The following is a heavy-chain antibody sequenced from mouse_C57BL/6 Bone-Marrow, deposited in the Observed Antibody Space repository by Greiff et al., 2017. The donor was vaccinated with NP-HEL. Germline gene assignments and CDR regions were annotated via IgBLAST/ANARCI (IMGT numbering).Heavy chain of an antibody. CDR1: GFTFSDFY. CDR2: SRNKANDYTT. J-gene: IGHJ1*03. D-gene: IGHD1-1*01. Sequence: EVQLVESGGGLVQSGRSLRLSCATSGFTFSDFYMEWVRQAPGKGLEWIAASRNKANDYTTEYSASVKGRFIVSRDTSQSILYLQMNALRAEDTAIYYCARDGGVVAPGWYFDVWGTGTTVTVSS. CDR3: ARDGGVVAPGWYFDV. V-gene: IGHV7-1*01.